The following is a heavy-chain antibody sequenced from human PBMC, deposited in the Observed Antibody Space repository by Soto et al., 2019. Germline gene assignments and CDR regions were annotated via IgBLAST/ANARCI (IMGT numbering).Heavy chain of an antibody. CDR2: INPNSGGT. CDR1: GYTFTGYY. Sequence: SVKVSCKTSGYTFTGYYIHWVRQAPGQGLEWMGRINPNSGGTNYAQKFQGWVTMTRDTSISTAYMELSRLNSDDTAVYYCVRGLASAYLDSWGQGTLVTVSS. J-gene: IGHJ4*02. CDR3: VRGLASAYLDS. V-gene: IGHV1-2*04.